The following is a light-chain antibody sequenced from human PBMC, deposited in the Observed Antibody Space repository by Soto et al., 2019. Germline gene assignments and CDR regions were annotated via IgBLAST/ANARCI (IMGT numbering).Light chain of an antibody. CDR1: LPISNY. V-gene: IGKV1-27*01. J-gene: IGKJ5*01. CDR3: QQSYSTPIT. Sequence: DIQLTQSPSSLSSSVGDRVTITCRASLPISNYFACYQQKPGKIPNLLIYAASTLQAGVPSRCSGSGSGTDFTLTIGSLQPDDFATYYCQQSYSTPITFGQGTKLDIK. CDR2: AAS.